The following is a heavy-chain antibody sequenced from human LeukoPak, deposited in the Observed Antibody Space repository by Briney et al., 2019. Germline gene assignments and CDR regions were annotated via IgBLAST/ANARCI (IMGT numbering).Heavy chain of an antibody. Sequence: GASVKVSCKASGYTFTSYGISWVRQAPGQGLEWMGWIDAGNGRTKYSQEFQGRVAITRDTSASTAYMELSSLRSEDMAVYYCARGKWTAHIVGYYFDSWGQGTLVTVSS. CDR3: ARGKWTAHIVGYYFDS. D-gene: IGHD2-21*01. J-gene: IGHJ4*02. CDR2: IDAGNGRT. V-gene: IGHV1-3*03. CDR1: GYTFTSYG.